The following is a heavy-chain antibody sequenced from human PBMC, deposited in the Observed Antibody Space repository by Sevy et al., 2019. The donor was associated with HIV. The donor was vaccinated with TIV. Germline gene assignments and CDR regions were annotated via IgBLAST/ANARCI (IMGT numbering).Heavy chain of an antibody. CDR1: GFIFSNYA. CDR3: ARETYYDSTSLGSFDV. CDR2: ISADGGVK. J-gene: IGHJ3*01. V-gene: IGHV3-30-3*01. D-gene: IGHD3-22*01. Sequence: GGSLRLSCAASGFIFSNYAMTWGRQAPGRGLEWVAIISADGGVKYYADSVKGRFTISRDNSDNTLSLQMNSLRTEESALYYCARETYYDSTSLGSFDVWGQGTMVTVSS.